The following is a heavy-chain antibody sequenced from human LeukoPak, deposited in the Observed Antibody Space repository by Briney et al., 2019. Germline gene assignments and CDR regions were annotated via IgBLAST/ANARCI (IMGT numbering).Heavy chain of an antibody. V-gene: IGHV4-39*01. Sequence: PSETLSLTCTVPGGSISSSSYYWGWIRQPPGKGLEWIGSIYYSGSTYYNPSLKSRVTISVDTSKNQFSLKLSSVTAADTAVYYCARHRGYRGILTGYYIGLGFDYWGQGTLVTVSS. CDR3: ARHRGYRGILTGYYIGLGFDY. D-gene: IGHD3-9*01. CDR2: IYYSGST. CDR1: GGSISSSSYY. J-gene: IGHJ4*02.